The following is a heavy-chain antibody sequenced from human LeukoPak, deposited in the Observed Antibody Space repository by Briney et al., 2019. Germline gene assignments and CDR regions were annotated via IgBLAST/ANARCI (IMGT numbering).Heavy chain of an antibody. Sequence: SETLSLTCTVSGGSISSYYWSWIRQSPGKGLECIGYIHYTGSTNYNPSLKSRATISVETSKNQFSLKLKSVTAADTAVYYCARLATLSTVAARGRTWFDAWGQGTLVTVSS. CDR2: IHYTGST. J-gene: IGHJ5*02. CDR3: ARLATLSTVAARGRTWFDA. CDR1: GGSISSYY. V-gene: IGHV4-59*01. D-gene: IGHD3-9*01.